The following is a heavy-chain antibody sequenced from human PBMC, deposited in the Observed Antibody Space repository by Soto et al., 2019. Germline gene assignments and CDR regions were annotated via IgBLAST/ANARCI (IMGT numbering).Heavy chain of an antibody. CDR3: ASLSGGTGYSSRYYYYYMDV. CDR1: GGSISSYY. J-gene: IGHJ6*03. D-gene: IGHD3-9*01. V-gene: IGHV4-59*01. Sequence: SETLSLTCTVSGGSISSYYWSWIRQPPGKGLEWIGYIYYSGSTNYNPSLKSRVTISVDTSKNQFSLKLSSVTAADTAVYYCASLSGGTGYSSRYYYYYMDVWGKGTTVTVSS. CDR2: IYYSGST.